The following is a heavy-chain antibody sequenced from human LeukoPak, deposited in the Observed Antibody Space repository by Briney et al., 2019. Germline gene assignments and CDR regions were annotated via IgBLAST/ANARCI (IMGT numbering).Heavy chain of an antibody. CDR2: IYYSGST. J-gene: IGHJ4*02. V-gene: IGHV4-39*01. CDR1: GGSISSSSYY. CDR3: ARQKQWLDPYYFDY. D-gene: IGHD6-19*01. Sequence: PSETLSLTCTVSGGSISSSSYYWGWIRQPPGKGLEWIGSIYYSGSTYYNPSLKSRVTISVDTSKNQFSLKLSSVTAADTAVYYCARQKQWLDPYYFDYWGQGTLVTVSS.